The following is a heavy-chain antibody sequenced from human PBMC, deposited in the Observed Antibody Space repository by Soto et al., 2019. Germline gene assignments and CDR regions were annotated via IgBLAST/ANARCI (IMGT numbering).Heavy chain of an antibody. D-gene: IGHD3-10*01. CDR1: GFIVRSNY. V-gene: IGHV3-53*01. J-gene: IGHJ6*02. CDR2: IYSSGNI. CDR3: ARDSGMIRGNYGMDV. Sequence: EVQLVESGGGLIQPGGSLRLSCAASGFIVRSNYMTWVRQAPGKGLEWVSVIYSSGNIYYPDSVKGRFTTSRDNSQNTCFLQRSSLRAEDTAVYYCARDSGMIRGNYGMDVWGQGTTVIVS.